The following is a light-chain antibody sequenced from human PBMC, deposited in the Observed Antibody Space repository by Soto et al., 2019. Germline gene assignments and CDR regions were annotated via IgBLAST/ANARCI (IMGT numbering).Light chain of an antibody. J-gene: IGLJ1*01. Sequence: QSVLTQPASVSGSPGQSITISCTGTSSDVGSYNLVSWYQQHPGKAPKLMIYEGSKRPSGVSNRFSGSKSGNTASLTISGLQAEDEADHYCCSYAGSSTFPYVFGTGTKLTVL. CDR2: EGS. V-gene: IGLV2-23*03. CDR1: SSDVGSYNL. CDR3: CSYAGSSTFPYV.